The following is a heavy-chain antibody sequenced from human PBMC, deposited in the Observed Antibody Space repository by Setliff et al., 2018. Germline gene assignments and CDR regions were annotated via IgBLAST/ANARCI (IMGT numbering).Heavy chain of an antibody. V-gene: IGHV1-18*01. J-gene: IGHJ3*02. D-gene: IGHD3-22*01. Sequence: ASVKVSCKASGYTFTSYGISWVRQAPGQGLEWMGWISAYNGNTNYAQKLQGRVTMTPDTSTSTAYMELRSLRSDDTAVYYCARDPPTYYYDSSGYGDAFDIWGQGTMVTVSS. CDR1: GYTFTSYG. CDR2: ISAYNGNT. CDR3: ARDPPTYYYDSSGYGDAFDI.